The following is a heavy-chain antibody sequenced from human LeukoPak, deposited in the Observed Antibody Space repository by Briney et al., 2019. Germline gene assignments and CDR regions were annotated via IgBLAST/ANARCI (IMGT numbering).Heavy chain of an antibody. CDR2: IKQDGSEK. Sequence: GGSLRLSCAASGFTFSSYWMSWVRQAPGKGLEWVANIKQDGSEKYYVDSVKGRFTISRDNANNTLSLQMNSLRPEDTGVYYCARAPSEIGGYYPEYFRHWGQGTLVTVSS. CDR3: ARAPSEIGGYYPEYFRH. V-gene: IGHV3-7*01. J-gene: IGHJ1*01. CDR1: GFTFSSYW. D-gene: IGHD3-22*01.